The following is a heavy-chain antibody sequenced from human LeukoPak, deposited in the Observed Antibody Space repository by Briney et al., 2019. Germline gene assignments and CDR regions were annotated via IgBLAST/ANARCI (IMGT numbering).Heavy chain of an antibody. CDR2: IIPILGIA. V-gene: IGHV1-69*04. Sequence: SVKVSCKASGGTFSSYAISWVRQAPGQGLEWMGRIIPILGIANYAQKFQGRVTMTTGTSTSTAYMELRSLRSDDTAVYYCARDRQQQLAGWGQGTLVTVSS. CDR1: GGTFSSYA. J-gene: IGHJ4*02. D-gene: IGHD6-13*01. CDR3: ARDRQQQLAG.